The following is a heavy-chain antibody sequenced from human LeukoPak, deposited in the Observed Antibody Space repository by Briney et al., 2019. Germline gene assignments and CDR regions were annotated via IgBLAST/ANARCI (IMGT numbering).Heavy chain of an antibody. V-gene: IGHV4-59*01. CDR2: IYYSGST. CDR1: RGSIRNYY. Sequence: SETLSLTCTVSRGSIRNYYWSWIRQPPGKGLEWIGYIYYSGSTNYNPSLKSRVTISVDTSKNQLSLRLTSVTAADTAVYYCARKGSGWHTLEYWGQGTLVTVSS. D-gene: IGHD6-19*01. J-gene: IGHJ4*02. CDR3: ARKGSGWHTLEY.